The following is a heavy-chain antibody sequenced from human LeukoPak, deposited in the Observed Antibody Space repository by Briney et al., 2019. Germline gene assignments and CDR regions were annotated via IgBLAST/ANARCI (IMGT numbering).Heavy chain of an antibody. V-gene: IGHV4-34*01. CDR2: INHSGST. CDR1: GGSFSGYY. Sequence: SETLSLTCAVYGGSFSGYYWSWIRQPPGKGLEWIGEINHSGSTNYNPSLKSRVTISVDTSKNQFSLKLSSVTAADTAVYYCARGHPYCSGGSCYAGNYYYGMDVWGQGTTVTVSS. J-gene: IGHJ6*02. CDR3: ARGHPYCSGGSCYAGNYYYGMDV. D-gene: IGHD2-15*01.